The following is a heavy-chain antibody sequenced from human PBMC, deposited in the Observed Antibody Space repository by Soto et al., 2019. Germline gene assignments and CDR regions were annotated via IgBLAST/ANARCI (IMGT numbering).Heavy chain of an antibody. D-gene: IGHD1-1*01. CDR1: GFTVSSNY. Sequence: EVQLVESGGGLVQPGGSLRLSCAASGFTVSSNYMSWVRQAPGKGLEWVSIIYSGGNTYYADSVKGRFTISRDNSKNTLYRQMNDLRAEDTAVYYCAKSRRESSGTTSFDYWGQGTLVTVSS. CDR2: IYSGGNT. V-gene: IGHV3-66*01. J-gene: IGHJ4*02. CDR3: AKSRRESSGTTSFDY.